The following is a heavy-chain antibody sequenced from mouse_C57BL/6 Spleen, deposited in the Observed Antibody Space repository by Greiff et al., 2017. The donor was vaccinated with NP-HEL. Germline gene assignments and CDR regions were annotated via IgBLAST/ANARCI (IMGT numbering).Heavy chain of an antibody. Sequence: QVQLKQSGAELARPGASVKMSCKASGYTFTSYTMHWVKQRPGQGLEWIGYINPSSGYTKYNQKFKDKATLTADKSSSTAYMQLSSLTSEDSAVYYCARAYSIAWFAYWGQGTLVTVSA. J-gene: IGHJ3*01. D-gene: IGHD2-5*01. CDR2: INPSSGYT. CDR1: GYTFTSYT. V-gene: IGHV1-4*01. CDR3: ARAYSIAWFAY.